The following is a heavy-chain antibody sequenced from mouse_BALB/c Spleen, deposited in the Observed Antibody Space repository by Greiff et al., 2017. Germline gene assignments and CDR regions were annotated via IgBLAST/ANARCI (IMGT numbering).Heavy chain of an antibody. J-gene: IGHJ4*01. CDR2: IDPANGNT. V-gene: IGHV14-3*02. Sequence: VQLQQSGAELVKPGASVKLSCTASGFTFKDSYMHWVKQRPEQGLEWIGRIDPANGNTKYDPKFQGKATITADTSSNTAYLQLSSLTSEDTAVYYCARVYGSGLAYWGQGTSVTVSS. D-gene: IGHD1-1*01. CDR3: ARVYGSGLAY. CDR1: GFTFKDSY.